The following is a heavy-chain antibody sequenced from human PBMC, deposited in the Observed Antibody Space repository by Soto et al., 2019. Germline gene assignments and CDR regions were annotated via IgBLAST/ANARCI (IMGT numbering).Heavy chain of an antibody. CDR2: INPNSGGT. Sequence: ASVKVSCKASGYTFTGYYMHWVLQAPGQGLEWMGWINPNSGGTNYAQKFQGWVTMTRDTSISTAYMELSRLRSDDTAVYYCARDREWGYYDSSGYYRYYYYGMDVWGQGTSVTVSS. V-gene: IGHV1-2*04. D-gene: IGHD3-22*01. CDR3: ARDREWGYYDSSGYYRYYYYGMDV. CDR1: GYTFTGYY. J-gene: IGHJ6*02.